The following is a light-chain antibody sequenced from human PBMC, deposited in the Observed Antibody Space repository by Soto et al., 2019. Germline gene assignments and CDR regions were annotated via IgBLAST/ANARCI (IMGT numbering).Light chain of an antibody. Sequence: QSVLTQPASVSASRGHSITICCTGTSSDIGAYNYVSWYQQYPGTAPKLIIYAVSSRPSGISSRFSGSKSASTASLTISGLQAEDEADYYCSSYTTSSSLVFGTGTKVTVL. CDR3: SSYTTSSSLV. J-gene: IGLJ1*01. CDR2: AVS. CDR1: SSDIGAYNY. V-gene: IGLV2-14*01.